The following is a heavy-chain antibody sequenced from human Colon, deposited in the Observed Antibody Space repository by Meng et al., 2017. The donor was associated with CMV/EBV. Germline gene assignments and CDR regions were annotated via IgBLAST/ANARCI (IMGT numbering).Heavy chain of an antibody. CDR3: AQGVSGPLYYFDY. J-gene: IGHJ4*02. Sequence: GGSLRLSCAASGFTFSNYAMRWVRQALGKGLEWVSSISASGGDMFYADSVRGRFTISRDNSKNTVFLQMNGLRADDTAVYYCAQGVSGPLYYFDYWGQGMLVTVSS. CDR2: ISASGGDM. V-gene: IGHV3-23*01. D-gene: IGHD2-15*01. CDR1: GFTFSNYA.